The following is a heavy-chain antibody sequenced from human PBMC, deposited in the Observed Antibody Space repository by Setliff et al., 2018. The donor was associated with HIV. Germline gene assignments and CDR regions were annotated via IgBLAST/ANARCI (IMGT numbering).Heavy chain of an antibody. J-gene: IGHJ4*02. CDR1: GGSISSSRYY. CDR3: ARVPRNYYDSSGYYHYYFDY. D-gene: IGHD3-22*01. Sequence: SETLSLTCTVSGGSISSSRYYWSWIRQPPGKGLEYIGYIHYTGSTNYNPSLKSRVSISLDTPKNQFSLKLSSVTAADTAVYYCARVPRNYYDSSGYYHYYFDYWGQGTLVTVSS. V-gene: IGHV4-61*05. CDR2: IHYTGST.